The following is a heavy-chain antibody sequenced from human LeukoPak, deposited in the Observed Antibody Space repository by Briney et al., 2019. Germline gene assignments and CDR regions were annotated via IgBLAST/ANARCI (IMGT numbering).Heavy chain of an antibody. J-gene: IGHJ4*02. CDR1: GGSFSGYY. Sequence: SETLSLTCAVYGGSFSGYYWSWIRQPPGKGLEWIEEINHSGSTNYNPSLKSRVTISVDTSKNQFSLKLSSVTAADTAVYYCARMPQAPSGYSYGPNAWNPDKNDYWGQGTLVTVSS. CDR2: INHSGST. V-gene: IGHV4-34*01. D-gene: IGHD5-18*01. CDR3: ARMPQAPSGYSYGPNAWNPDKNDY.